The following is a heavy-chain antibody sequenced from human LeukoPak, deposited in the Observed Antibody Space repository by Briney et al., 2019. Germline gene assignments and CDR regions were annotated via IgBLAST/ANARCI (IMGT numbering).Heavy chain of an antibody. CDR3: ARVHSPTMVRGVINWFDP. CDR1: GYTFTGYY. CDR2: INPNSGGT. J-gene: IGHJ5*02. D-gene: IGHD3-10*01. V-gene: IGHV1-2*02. Sequence: ASVKVSCKASGYTFTGYYMHWVRQAPGQGLEWMGWINPNSGGTNYAQKFQGRVTMTRDTSISTAYMELSRLRSDDTAVYYCARVHSPTMVRGVINWFDPWGQGTLVTVSS.